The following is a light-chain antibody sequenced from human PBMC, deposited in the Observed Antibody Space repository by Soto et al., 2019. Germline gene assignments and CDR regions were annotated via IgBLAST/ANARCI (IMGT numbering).Light chain of an antibody. J-gene: IGLJ1*01. CDR3: SSYSSSSTQV. V-gene: IGLV2-14*01. CDR1: SSDVGGHYY. Sequence: QSVLTQPASVSGSPGQSITISCTGTSSDVGGHYYVSWYQHHPGKAPKLVIYEVSNRPSGVSHRFSGSKSGNTASLFISGLQAEDEGDYYCSSYSSSSTQVFGTGTKLTVL. CDR2: EVS.